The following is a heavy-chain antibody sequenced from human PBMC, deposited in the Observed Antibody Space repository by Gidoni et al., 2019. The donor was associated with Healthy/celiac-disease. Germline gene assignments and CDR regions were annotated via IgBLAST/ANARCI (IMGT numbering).Heavy chain of an antibody. V-gene: IGHV4-39*07. CDR3: ARERRLSYWYFDL. Sequence: QLQMQESGPGLVKPSETLSLTCTVSGRSISSSIYHWGSIRQPPGKGLEWIGSIYYSGSTYYNPSLQSRVTISVDTSKNQFSLKLRSVTAADTAVYYCARERRLSYWYFDLWGRGTPVTVSS. D-gene: IGHD6-25*01. CDR2: IYYSGST. J-gene: IGHJ2*01. CDR1: GRSISSSIYH.